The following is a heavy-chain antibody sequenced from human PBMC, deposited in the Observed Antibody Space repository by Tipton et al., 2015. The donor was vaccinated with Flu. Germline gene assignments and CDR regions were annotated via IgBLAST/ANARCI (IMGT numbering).Heavy chain of an antibody. Sequence: QSGAEVKKPGASVKVSCKASGYTFTSYNMHWARQAPGQGLGGMGITYPAGGGISYAQKFQGRVSMTRDRSTGTVHMELSSLKSDDTAMYYCARDKGGGTYTFDVWGQGTMVTVSS. CDR3: ARDKGGGTYTFDV. D-gene: IGHD1-1*01. V-gene: IGHV1-46*01. J-gene: IGHJ3*01. CDR1: GYTFTSYN. CDR2: TYPAGGGI.